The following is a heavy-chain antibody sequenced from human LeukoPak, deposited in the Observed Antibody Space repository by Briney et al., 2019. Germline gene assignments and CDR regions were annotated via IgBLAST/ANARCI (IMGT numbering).Heavy chain of an antibody. D-gene: IGHD6-19*01. V-gene: IGHV3-23*01. Sequence: GGSLRLSCAASGFTFSSYAMSWVRQAPGKGLEWVSAISGSGGNTYFADSVKGRFTISRDNSKNTLYLQMNSLRAEDTAVYYCTRGAGTGWRFDSWGQGTLVIVSS. CDR2: ISGSGGNT. CDR3: TRGAGTGWRFDS. CDR1: GFTFSSYA. J-gene: IGHJ4*02.